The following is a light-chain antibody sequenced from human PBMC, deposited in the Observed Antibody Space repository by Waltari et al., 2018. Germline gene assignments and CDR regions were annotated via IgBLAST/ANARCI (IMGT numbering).Light chain of an antibody. CDR2: EVS. V-gene: IGLV2-14*01. CDR1: SSDVGSYNY. CDR3: CSFAGSHTYVV. Sequence: QSALTQPASVSGSPGQSITISCTGTSSDVGSYNYVSWYQQHPGKAPKLMILEVSNRPSGISDRLSASKSGNTASLTISGLQTEDEADYYCCSFAGSHTYVVFGGGTKLTVL. J-gene: IGLJ2*01.